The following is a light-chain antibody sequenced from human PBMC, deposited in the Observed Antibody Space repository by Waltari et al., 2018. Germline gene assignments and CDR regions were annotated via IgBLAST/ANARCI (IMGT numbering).Light chain of an antibody. CDR3: QQTYTMPDT. CDR2: TTS. V-gene: IGKV1-39*01. Sequence: DIKVTQSPSSLSASVGDRVTITCRATQNVNRYLNWYQQKPGKAPNVLIYTTSNLQSGVPSRFSGSGFGTEFTLTISSLQPEDSATYYCQQTYTMPDTFGQGTKLEIK. CDR1: QNVNRY. J-gene: IGKJ2*01.